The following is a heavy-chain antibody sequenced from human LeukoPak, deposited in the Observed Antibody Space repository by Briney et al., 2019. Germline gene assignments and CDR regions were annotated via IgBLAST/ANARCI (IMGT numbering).Heavy chain of an antibody. V-gene: IGHV4-59*01. Sequence: SETLSLTCTVSGGSISSYYWSWIRQPPGKGLEWIGYIYYSGSTNCNPSLKSRVTISVDTSKNQFSLKLSSVTAADTAVYYCARQTTRVLLWFGEYYYGMDVWGQGTTVTVSS. CDR3: ARQTTRVLLWFGEYYYGMDV. J-gene: IGHJ6*02. D-gene: IGHD3-10*01. CDR2: IYYSGST. CDR1: GGSISSYY.